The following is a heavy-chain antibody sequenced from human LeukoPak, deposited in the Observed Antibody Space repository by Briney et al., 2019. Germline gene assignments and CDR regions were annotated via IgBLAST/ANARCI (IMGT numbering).Heavy chain of an antibody. Sequence: GESLKISCSGSEYTFSNLWIAWVRQTPGRGLEWMGLANPGDSVVRYSPSLQGQFTISADKSINTAYLQWSSLKASDTAIYYCATKAGGSHFDLWGQGTHVTVSS. D-gene: IGHD1-26*01. CDR3: ATKAGGSHFDL. J-gene: IGHJ4*02. V-gene: IGHV5-51*01. CDR2: ANPGDSVV. CDR1: EYTFSNLW.